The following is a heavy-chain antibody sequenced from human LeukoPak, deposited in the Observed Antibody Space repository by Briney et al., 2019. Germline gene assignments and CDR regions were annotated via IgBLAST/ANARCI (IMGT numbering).Heavy chain of an antibody. V-gene: IGHV4-4*07. CDR3: ARERAHDWYFDL. CDR2: IYNTGST. Sequence: PSETLSLTCTVSGDSITSHYWGWIRQPAGKGLEWIEHIYNTGSTNYNPSLNSRVTMSVDTSKNQFSLTLSSVTAADTAVYYCARERAHDWYFDLWGRGTLVAVSS. J-gene: IGHJ2*01. CDR1: GDSITSHY.